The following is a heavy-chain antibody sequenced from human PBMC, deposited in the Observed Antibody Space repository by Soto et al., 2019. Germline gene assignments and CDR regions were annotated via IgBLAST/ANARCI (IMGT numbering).Heavy chain of an antibody. D-gene: IGHD3-3*01. CDR2: IYHSGST. CDR1: GGSISSSNW. J-gene: IGHJ4*02. Sequence: ASETLSLTCAVSGGSISSSNWWSWVRQPPGKGLEWIGEIYHSGSTNYNPSLKGRVTISVDKSKNQFSLKLSSVTAADTAVYYCARVVLGTIREWPAYFDYWGQGTLVTVSS. CDR3: ARVVLGTIREWPAYFDY. V-gene: IGHV4-4*02.